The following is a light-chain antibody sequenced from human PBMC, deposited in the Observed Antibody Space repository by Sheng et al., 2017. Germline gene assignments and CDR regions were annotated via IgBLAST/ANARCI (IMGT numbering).Light chain of an antibody. Sequence: IVLTQSPGTVSLSPGERVTLSCRASQAVSNDYFAWYQQKPGQTPRLVIYGVSTRAAGIPDRFSGSGSGTDFSLTISGLEPEDFATYYCQQYDRTPYTFGQGTEVGD. V-gene: IGKV3-20*01. CDR1: QAVSNDY. CDR2: GVS. CDR3: QQYDRTPYT. J-gene: IGKJ2*01.